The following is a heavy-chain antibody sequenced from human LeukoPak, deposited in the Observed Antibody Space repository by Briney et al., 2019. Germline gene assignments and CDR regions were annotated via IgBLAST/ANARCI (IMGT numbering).Heavy chain of an antibody. Sequence: ASVKVSCKASGYTFTSYYMHWVRQAPGQGLEWMGIISPSGGSTSYAQKFRGRVTMTRDTSTSTVYMELSSLRSEDTAVYYCARESLVGASFDYWGQGTLVTVSS. V-gene: IGHV1-46*01. CDR3: ARESLVGASFDY. J-gene: IGHJ4*02. CDR1: GYTFTSYY. D-gene: IGHD1-26*01. CDR2: ISPSGGST.